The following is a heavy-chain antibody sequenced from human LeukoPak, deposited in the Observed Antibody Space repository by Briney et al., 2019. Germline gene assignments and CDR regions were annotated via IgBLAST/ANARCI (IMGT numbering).Heavy chain of an antibody. J-gene: IGHJ4*02. CDR1: GGSISSGSYY. V-gene: IGHV4-61*02. CDR3: ARSGKYCSSTSCYRKFDY. CDR2: IYTSGGT. D-gene: IGHD2-2*01. Sequence: SETLSLTCTVSGGSISSGSYYWSWIRQPAGKGLEWVVRIYTSGGTNYNPSLKSRVTISVDTSKNQFSLKLSSVTAADTAVYYCARSGKYCSSTSCYRKFDYWGQGTLVTVSS.